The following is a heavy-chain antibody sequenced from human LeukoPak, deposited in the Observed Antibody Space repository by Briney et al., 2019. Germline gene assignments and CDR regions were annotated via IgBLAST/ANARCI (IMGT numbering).Heavy chain of an antibody. Sequence: ASVKVSCKVSGYTFTSYDINWVRQATGPGLEGMGWMNPNSGNTGYAQKFQGRVTMTSNTSISTAYMELSSLRSEDTAVYYCAVRRITMVRGTNRPFDYWGQGTLVTVSS. CDR3: AVRRITMVRGTNRPFDY. D-gene: IGHD3-10*01. J-gene: IGHJ4*02. V-gene: IGHV1-8*01. CDR1: GYTFTSYD. CDR2: MNPNSGNT.